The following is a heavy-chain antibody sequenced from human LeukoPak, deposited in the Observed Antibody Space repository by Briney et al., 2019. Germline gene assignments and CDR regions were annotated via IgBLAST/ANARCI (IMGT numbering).Heavy chain of an antibody. D-gene: IGHD6-19*01. CDR1: GVSISSGGYY. Sequence: SQTLSLTCTVSGVSISSGGYYWSWLRQHPGKGLEWIGYIYYSGSTYYNQSLKSRVTISVDTSKNQFSLKLSSVTAADTAVYYCARDPPRYSSGWYDAFDIWGQGTMVTVSS. V-gene: IGHV4-31*03. CDR3: ARDPPRYSSGWYDAFDI. CDR2: IYYSGST. J-gene: IGHJ3*02.